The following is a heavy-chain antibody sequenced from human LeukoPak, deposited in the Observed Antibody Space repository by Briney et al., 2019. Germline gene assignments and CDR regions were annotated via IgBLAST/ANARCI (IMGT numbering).Heavy chain of an antibody. D-gene: IGHD2-2*01. J-gene: IGHJ6*03. V-gene: IGHV3-48*03. CDR1: GLTFSNYE. CDR2: ITSSGYII. CDR3: AREGSSTYYYYYMDV. Sequence: GRSLRLSCASSGLTFSNYEMNWVPQAPGKGREWVSYITSSGYIIYYAESVKGHLTISRDNDKNSLYLQMNSLRAEDTAVYYCAREGSSTYYYYYMDVWGRGTTVTVSS.